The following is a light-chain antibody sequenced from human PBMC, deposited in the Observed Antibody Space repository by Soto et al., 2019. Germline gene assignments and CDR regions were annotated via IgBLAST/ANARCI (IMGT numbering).Light chain of an antibody. CDR3: QQSYSTPLT. CDR1: QSISSY. J-gene: IGKJ4*01. Sequence: DIQMTQSPSSLSASVGDRVSITCRASQSISSYLNWYQQKPGKAPKVLIYDAFSLQSGVPSRFSGSGSGTDFTLTISSLQPEDFATYYCQQSYSTPLTFGGGTKVEIK. CDR2: DAF. V-gene: IGKV1-39*01.